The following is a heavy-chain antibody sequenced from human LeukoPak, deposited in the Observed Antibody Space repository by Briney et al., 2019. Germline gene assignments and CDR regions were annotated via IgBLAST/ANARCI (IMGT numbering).Heavy chain of an antibody. V-gene: IGHV1-18*01. J-gene: IGHJ4*02. CDR2: ISAYNGNT. Sequence: ASVKVSCKASGYTFTSYGISWVRQAPGQGLEWMGWISAYNGNTNYAQKLQGRVTMTTDTSTSTAYMELRSLRSDDTAVYYCARVSATGVAMTNFDYWGQGTLVIVSS. CDR3: ARVSATGVAMTNFDY. D-gene: IGHD3-3*01. CDR1: GYTFTSYG.